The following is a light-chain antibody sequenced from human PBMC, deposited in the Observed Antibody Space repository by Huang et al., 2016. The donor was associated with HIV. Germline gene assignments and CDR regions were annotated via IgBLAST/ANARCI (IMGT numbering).Light chain of an antibody. CDR3: HQYNNWLLS. Sequence: EIVMTQSPATLSVSPGQRVTLSCRANMSVSTNLAWYQQRHGQAPRLLIYGSSTRAPGIPARFSGSGSGTDFSLTISSLQSEDFALYYCHQYNNWLLSFGGGTRV. CDR1: MSVSTN. V-gene: IGKV3-15*01. CDR2: GSS. J-gene: IGKJ4*01.